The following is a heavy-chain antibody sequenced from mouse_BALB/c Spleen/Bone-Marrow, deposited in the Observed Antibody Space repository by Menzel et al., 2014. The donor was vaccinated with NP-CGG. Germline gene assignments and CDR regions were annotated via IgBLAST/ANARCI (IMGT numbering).Heavy chain of an antibody. V-gene: IGHV1-15*01. Sequence: LVESGAELVRPGASVTLSCKASGYTFTDYEMHWVKQTPVHGLEWIGAIDPETGGTAYNQKFKGKATLTADKSSSTAYMELRSLTSEDSAVYYCTRWDSNYGWFAYWGQGTLVTVSA. CDR3: TRWDSNYGWFAY. CDR1: GYTFTDYE. J-gene: IGHJ3*01. D-gene: IGHD2-5*01. CDR2: IDPETGGT.